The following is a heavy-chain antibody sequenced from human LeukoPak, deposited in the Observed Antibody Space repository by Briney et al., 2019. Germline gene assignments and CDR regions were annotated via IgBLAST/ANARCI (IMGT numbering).Heavy chain of an antibody. J-gene: IGHJ4*02. D-gene: IGHD5-24*01. CDR3: AKRTMSAFDS. CDR1: GFTFRTYA. V-gene: IGHV3-23*01. Sequence: GGSLRLSCTASGFTFRTYAMSWVRQAPGKGLEWLSGISGSGNGTYYADSVKGRFIISRDNSKNMVYLQMNSLTVEDAATYYCAKRTMSAFDSWGQGTLLIVSS. CDR2: ISGSGNGT.